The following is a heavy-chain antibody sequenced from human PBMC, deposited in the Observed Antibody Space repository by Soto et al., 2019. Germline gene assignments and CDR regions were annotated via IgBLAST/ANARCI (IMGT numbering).Heavy chain of an antibody. Sequence: SETLSLTCTVSGGSISSYYWSWILQPPGKGLEWIGYIYYSGSTNYNPSLKSRVTISVDTSKNQFSLKLSSVTAADTAVYYCARTTYDFWSGYYSHYFDYWGQGTLVTVSS. CDR2: IYYSGST. D-gene: IGHD3-3*01. J-gene: IGHJ4*02. V-gene: IGHV4-59*01. CDR3: ARTTYDFWSGYYSHYFDY. CDR1: GGSISSYY.